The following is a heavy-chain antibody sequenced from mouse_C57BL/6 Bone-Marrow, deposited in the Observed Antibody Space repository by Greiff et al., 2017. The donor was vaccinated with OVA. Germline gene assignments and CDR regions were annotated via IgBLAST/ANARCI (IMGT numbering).Heavy chain of an antibody. V-gene: IGHV1-52*01. CDR2: IDPSDSET. CDR3: ARMVYDYDGLYYFDY. J-gene: IGHJ2*01. CDR1: GYTFTSYW. Sequence: QVHVKQPGAELVRPGSSVKLSCKASGYTFTSYWMHWVKQRPIQGLEWIGNIDPSDSETHYNQKFKDKATLTVDKSSSPAYMQLSSLTSEDSSVYYCARMVYDYDGLYYFDYWGQGTTLTVSS. D-gene: IGHD2-4*01.